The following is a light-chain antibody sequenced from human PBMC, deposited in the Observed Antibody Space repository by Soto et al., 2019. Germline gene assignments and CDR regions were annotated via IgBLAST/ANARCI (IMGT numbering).Light chain of an antibody. V-gene: IGLV2-14*03. CDR1: SSDVGGYNY. Sequence: QSALTQPASVSGSPGQSITISCTGTSSDVGGYNYVSWYQHHPGKAPKLKIYDVNNRSSGVSNRFSGSKSGNTASLTISGIQAEDEADYYCSSYTGSSTLLVFGGGTKVTVL. CDR2: DVN. J-gene: IGLJ2*01. CDR3: SSYTGSSTLLV.